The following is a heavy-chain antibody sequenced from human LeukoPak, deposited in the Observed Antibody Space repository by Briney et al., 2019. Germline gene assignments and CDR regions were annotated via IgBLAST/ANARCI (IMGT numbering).Heavy chain of an antibody. V-gene: IGHV1-24*01. CDR3: ATGPTTRYYYGSGSYPYPPFDY. Sequence: ASVKVSCKVSGYTLTELSMHWVRQAPGKGLEWMGGFDPEDGETIYAQKFQSRVTMTEDTSTDTAYMELSSLRSEDTAVYYCATGPTTRYYYGSGSYPYPPFDYWGQGTLVTVSS. CDR2: FDPEDGET. CDR1: GYTLTELS. J-gene: IGHJ4*02. D-gene: IGHD3-10*01.